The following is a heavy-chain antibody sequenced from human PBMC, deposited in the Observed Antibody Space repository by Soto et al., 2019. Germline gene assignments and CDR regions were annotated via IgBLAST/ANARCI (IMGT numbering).Heavy chain of an antibody. CDR3: ARSTIRHGPMDV. V-gene: IGHV3-30-3*01. D-gene: IGHD3-3*01. CDR1: GFTFSSYA. J-gene: IGHJ6*02. Sequence: QVQLVESGGGVVQPGRSLRLSCAASGFTFSSYAMHWVRQAPGKGLEWVAVISYDGSNKYYADSVKGRFTISRDNSKNTLYLQMNSLRAEDTAVYYCARSTIRHGPMDVWGQGTTVTVSS. CDR2: ISYDGSNK.